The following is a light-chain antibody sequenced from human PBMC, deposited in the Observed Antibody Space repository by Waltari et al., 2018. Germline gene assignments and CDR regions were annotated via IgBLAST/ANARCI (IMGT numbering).Light chain of an antibody. CDR3: CSHASGASPFIR. J-gene: IGLJ2*01. Sequence: QSALTQPASVSGSPAQSTTISCTGPRVLSGGFNLISSYRQRPGDPPRLILYEVTRRPSGVSVRFSGSGSGNTASLTISGLQAEYEADYHCCSHASGASPFIRFGGGTKLAVL. CDR2: EVT. V-gene: IGLV2-23*02. CDR1: RVLSGGFNL.